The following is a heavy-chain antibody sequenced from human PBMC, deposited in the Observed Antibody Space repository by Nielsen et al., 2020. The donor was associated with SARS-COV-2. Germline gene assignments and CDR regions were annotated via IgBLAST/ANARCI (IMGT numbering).Heavy chain of an antibody. V-gene: IGHV4-39*01. J-gene: IGHJ6*02. CDR3: ARHHRCVVPAAGCYYYGMDV. Sequence: RQAPGKGLEWIGYIYYSGSTYYNPSLKSRVTISVDTSKNQFSLKLSSVTAADTAVYYCARHHRCVVPAAGCYYYGMDVWGQGTTVTVSS. D-gene: IGHD2-2*01. CDR2: IYYSGST.